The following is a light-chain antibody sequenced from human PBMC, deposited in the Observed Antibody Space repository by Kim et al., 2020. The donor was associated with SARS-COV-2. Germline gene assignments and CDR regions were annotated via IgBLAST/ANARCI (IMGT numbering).Light chain of an antibody. V-gene: IGLV2-8*01. CDR2: EVS. CDR3: SSYAGSSNFV. CDR1: SSDVGGYNY. Sequence: TISCSGSSSDVGGYNYVSWYQQHPGKAPKLMISEVSKRPSGVPDRFSGSKSGNTASLTVSGLQAEDEADYYCSSYAGSSNFVFGTGTKVTVL. J-gene: IGLJ1*01.